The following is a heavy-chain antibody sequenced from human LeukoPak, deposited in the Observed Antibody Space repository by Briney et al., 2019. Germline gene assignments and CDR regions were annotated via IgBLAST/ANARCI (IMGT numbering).Heavy chain of an antibody. CDR3: ARVIGYCSSTSCYDAFDI. CDR2: ISAYNGNT. CDR1: GYTFTSYG. D-gene: IGHD2-2*01. J-gene: IGHJ3*02. Sequence: GASVKVSCKASGYTFTSYGISWVRQAPGQGLEWMGWISAYNGNTNYAQKLQGRVTMTTDTSTSTAYMELRSLRSDDTAVYYCARVIGYCSSTSCYDAFDIWGQGTMVTVSS. V-gene: IGHV1-18*01.